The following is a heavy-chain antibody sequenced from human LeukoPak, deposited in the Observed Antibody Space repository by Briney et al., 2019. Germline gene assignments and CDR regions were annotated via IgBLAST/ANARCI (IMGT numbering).Heavy chain of an antibody. CDR2: ITGSGDNT. V-gene: IGHV3-23*01. D-gene: IGHD1-26*01. J-gene: IGHJ4*02. CDR3: AKVGIVGATTSAYFEY. CDR1: GFTFSSYW. Sequence: PGGSLRLSCAASGFTFSSYWMTWVRQAPGKGLEWVSGITGSGDNTYYADSVKGRFTISRDNSKNTLYLQMNSLRPEDTAAYYCAKVGIVGATTSAYFEYWGQGTLVTVSS.